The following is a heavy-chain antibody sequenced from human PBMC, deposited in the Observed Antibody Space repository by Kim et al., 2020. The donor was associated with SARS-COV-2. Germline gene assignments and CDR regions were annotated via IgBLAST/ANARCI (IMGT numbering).Heavy chain of an antibody. V-gene: IGHV3-21*04. CDR2: ISSSSSYI. Sequence: GGSLRLSCAASGFTFSSYSMNWVRQAPGKGLEWVSSISSSSSYIYYADSVKGRFTISRDNAKNSLYLQMNSLRAEDTAVYYCARGEQDHGPAAAGSRFDPWGQGTLVTVSS. J-gene: IGHJ5*02. CDR3: ARGEQDHGPAAAGSRFDP. D-gene: IGHD6-13*01. CDR1: GFTFSSYS.